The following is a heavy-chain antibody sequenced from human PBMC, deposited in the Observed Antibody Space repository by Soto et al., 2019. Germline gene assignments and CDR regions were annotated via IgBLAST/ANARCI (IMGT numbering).Heavy chain of an antibody. CDR1: GGSISSSGYY. Sequence: SETLSLTCTVSGGSISSSGYYWGWIRQPPGKGLEWIGTIYYSGSTYYNPSLKSRVTISVDTSKNQFSLKLSSVTAADTAVYYCARELGWYSSSWDKYYYYYGMDVWGQGTTVTVSS. V-gene: IGHV4-39*02. D-gene: IGHD6-13*01. CDR2: IYYSGST. CDR3: ARELGWYSSSWDKYYYYYGMDV. J-gene: IGHJ6*02.